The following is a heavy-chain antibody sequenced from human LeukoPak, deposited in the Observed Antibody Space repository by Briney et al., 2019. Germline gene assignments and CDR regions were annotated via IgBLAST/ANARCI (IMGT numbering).Heavy chain of an antibody. CDR1: GFTFSRYN. CDR3: ARGADGVLSNTRRCCGP. J-gene: IGHJ5*02. V-gene: IGHV3-21*04. D-gene: IGHD2-8*01. Sequence: GGSLRLSCAASGFTFSRYNMNWVRRAPGKGLEWVSSISTSSSCIYYADSVRGRFTISRDNAKNSLYLQMNSLRAEDTAVYSCARGADGVLSNTRRCCGPWAEGTLVTVSS. CDR2: ISTSSSCI.